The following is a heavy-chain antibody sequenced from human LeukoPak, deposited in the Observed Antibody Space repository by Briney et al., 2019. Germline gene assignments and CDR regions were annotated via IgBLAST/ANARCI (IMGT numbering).Heavy chain of an antibody. D-gene: IGHD3-22*01. CDR3: TKHYYDSSGYPGYFDY. V-gene: IGHV3-30*02. CDR2: IRSDGSNK. Sequence: VGALRLSCAPSGFTFCSYEMNCGRDGPGEGLERGSFIRSDGSNKYYAASVKGRFTISRDNSKNTLYMQMNSLRDEDTAVYYCTKHYYDSSGYPGYFDYWGQGTLVTVSS. J-gene: IGHJ4*02. CDR1: GFTFCSYE.